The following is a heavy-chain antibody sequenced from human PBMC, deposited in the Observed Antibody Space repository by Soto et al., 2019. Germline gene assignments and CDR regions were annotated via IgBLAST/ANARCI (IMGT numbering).Heavy chain of an antibody. CDR2: IYYIGST. J-gene: IGHJ4*02. CDR3: ARVTVFVRGVITGDY. Sequence: QVQLQESGPGLVKPSQTLSLTCTVSGGSISSGDYYWSWIRQPPGKGLEWIGYIYYIGSTYYNPSLKSQVTISVDTSKNQFSLKLSSVTAADTAVYYCARVTVFVRGVITGDYWGQGTLVTVSS. D-gene: IGHD3-10*02. CDR1: GGSISSGDYY. V-gene: IGHV4-30-4*01.